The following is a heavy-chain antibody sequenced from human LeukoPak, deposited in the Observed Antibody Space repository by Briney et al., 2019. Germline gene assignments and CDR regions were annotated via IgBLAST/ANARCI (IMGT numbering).Heavy chain of an antibody. V-gene: IGHV1-24*01. CDR3: ATAYYYGSGSYYNVLLGPNWFDP. CDR1: GYTLTELS. J-gene: IGHJ5*02. Sequence: ASVKVSCKVSGYTLTELSMHWVRQAPGKGLEWMGGFDPEDGETIYAQKFQGRVTMTEDTSTDTAYMKLSSLRSEDTAVYYCATAYYYGSGSYYNVLLGPNWFDPWGQGTLVTVSS. CDR2: FDPEDGET. D-gene: IGHD3-10*01.